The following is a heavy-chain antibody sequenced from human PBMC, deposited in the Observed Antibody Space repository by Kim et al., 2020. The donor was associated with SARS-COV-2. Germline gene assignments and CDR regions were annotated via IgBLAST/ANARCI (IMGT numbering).Heavy chain of an antibody. Sequence: VKGRFTISRDNSKNTLYLQMNSLRAEDTAVYYCAKDHRDSSGYYRGALGYWGQGTLVTVSS. D-gene: IGHD3-22*01. J-gene: IGHJ4*02. V-gene: IGHV3-30*02. CDR3: AKDHRDSSGYYRGALGY.